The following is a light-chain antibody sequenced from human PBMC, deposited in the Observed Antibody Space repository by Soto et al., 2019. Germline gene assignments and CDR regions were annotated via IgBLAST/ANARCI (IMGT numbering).Light chain of an antibody. CDR2: QDS. J-gene: IGLJ1*01. Sequence: SYELTQPPSVSVSPGQTASITCSGDKLGDKYACWYQQKPGQSPVLVIYQDSKRPSGIPERFSGSNSGNTATLTISGTQAMDEAHYYCQAWDRSTGVFGTGTKVTV. V-gene: IGLV3-1*01. CDR3: QAWDRSTGV. CDR1: KLGDKY.